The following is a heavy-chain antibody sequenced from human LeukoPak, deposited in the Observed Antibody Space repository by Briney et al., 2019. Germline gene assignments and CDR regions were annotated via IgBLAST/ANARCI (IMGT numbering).Heavy chain of an antibody. CDR2: ISYDGSNK. D-gene: IGHD1-26*01. CDR3: GYTGSGWELLDDLYAFDI. V-gene: IGHV3-30*03. CDR1: GFTFSNYN. Sequence: PGGSLRLSCAASGFTFSNYNMNWVRQAPGKGLEWVAVISYDGSNKYYADSVKGRFTISRDNSKNTLYLQMNSLRAEDTAVYYCGYTGSGWELLDDLYAFDIWGQGTMVTVSS. J-gene: IGHJ3*02.